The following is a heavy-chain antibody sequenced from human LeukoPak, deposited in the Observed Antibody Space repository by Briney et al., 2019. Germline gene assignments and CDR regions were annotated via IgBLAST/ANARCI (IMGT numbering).Heavy chain of an antibody. CDR2: IKQDGSEK. CDR3: AKDGSYGSGSYVDY. Sequence: GGSLRLSCAASGFTFSSYWMSWVRQAPGKGLEWVANIKQDGSEKYYVDSVKGRFTISRDNAKNSLYLQMNSLRAEDTAVYYCAKDGSYGSGSYVDYWGQGTLVTVSS. CDR1: GFTFSSYW. V-gene: IGHV3-7*01. J-gene: IGHJ4*02. D-gene: IGHD3-10*01.